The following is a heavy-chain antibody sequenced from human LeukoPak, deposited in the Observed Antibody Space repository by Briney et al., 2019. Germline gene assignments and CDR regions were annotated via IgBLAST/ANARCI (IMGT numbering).Heavy chain of an antibody. Sequence: GGSLRLSSAASGLTFSSSWMTWVRKAPGKGREWVANIKQDGSEKYYVDSVKGRFTISRDNAKNSLYLHMNSLRCEDTAVSYCARDLGYCRSTSCSYYFDYWGQGTLVTVSS. CDR2: IKQDGSEK. V-gene: IGHV3-7*01. CDR1: GLTFSSSW. J-gene: IGHJ4*02. D-gene: IGHD2-2*01. CDR3: ARDLGYCRSTSCSYYFDY.